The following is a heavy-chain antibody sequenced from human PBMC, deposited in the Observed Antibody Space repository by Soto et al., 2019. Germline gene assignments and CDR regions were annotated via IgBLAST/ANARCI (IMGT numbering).Heavy chain of an antibody. Sequence: PGGSLRLSCEVTGFTFRNYAMQWVRQAPGKGLEWVAVISHDGSSQYYADSMRGRFTISRDNSKTTLYLEINSLRTDDTAIYYCAKATSAYTYGYFDFWGQGTVVTVSS. D-gene: IGHD5-18*01. CDR3: AKATSAYTYGYFDF. CDR2: ISHDGSSQ. V-gene: IGHV3-33*03. J-gene: IGHJ4*02. CDR1: GFTFRNYA.